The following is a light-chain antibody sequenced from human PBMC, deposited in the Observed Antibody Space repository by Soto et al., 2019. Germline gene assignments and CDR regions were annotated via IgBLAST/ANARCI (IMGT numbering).Light chain of an antibody. Sequence: IQLTQSPSSLSASVGDRVAITCLSSQDITSYLAWYQQKPGRAPNLLIYGASTLQSGVPLRFSGFGSGTNFTLTISRLQPEDFATYYCQQLNTHPFTFGQGTRLEI. CDR2: GAS. CDR3: QQLNTHPFT. CDR1: QDITSY. J-gene: IGKJ5*01. V-gene: IGKV1-9*01.